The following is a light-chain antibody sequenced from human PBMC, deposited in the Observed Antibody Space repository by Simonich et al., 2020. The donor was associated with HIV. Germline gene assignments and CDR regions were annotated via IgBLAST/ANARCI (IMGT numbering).Light chain of an antibody. CDR2: GAS. Sequence: EIVMTQSPATLSVSPGERATLSCRASQSVSSNLAWYQQKPGLAPRLLISGASTRATGIPARFSGSGSGTEFTLTISSMQSEDFAVYYCQQYNNWPSPFTFGPGTKVDIK. J-gene: IGKJ3*01. CDR3: QQYNNWPSPFT. CDR1: QSVSSN. V-gene: IGKV3-15*01.